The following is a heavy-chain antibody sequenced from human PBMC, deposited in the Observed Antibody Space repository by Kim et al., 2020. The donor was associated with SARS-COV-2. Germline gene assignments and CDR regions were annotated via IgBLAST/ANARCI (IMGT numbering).Heavy chain of an antibody. CDR1: GYTFTSYD. CDR2: MNPNSGNT. D-gene: IGHD2-2*01. J-gene: IGHJ5*02. V-gene: IGHV1-8*01. Sequence: ASVKVSCKASGYTFTSYDINWVRQATGQGLEWMGWMNPNSGNTGYAQKFQGRVTMTRNTSISTAYMELSSLRSENTAVYYCAREKCSSTSCYDYDPWGQGTLVTVSS. CDR3: AREKCSSTSCYDYDP.